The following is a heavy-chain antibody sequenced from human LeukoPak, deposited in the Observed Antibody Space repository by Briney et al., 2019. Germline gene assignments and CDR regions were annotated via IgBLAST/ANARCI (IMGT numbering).Heavy chain of an antibody. V-gene: IGHV4-34*01. Sequence: PSETLSLTCAVYGGSFSGYYWSWIRQPPGKGLEWIGEINHSGSTNYNPSLKSRVTISVDTSKNQFSLKLSSVTAADTAVYYCARGITIRYFDWLSQIFFDYWGQGTLVTVSS. CDR1: GGSFSGYY. CDR3: ARGITIRYFDWLSQIFFDY. D-gene: IGHD3-9*01. CDR2: INHSGST. J-gene: IGHJ4*02.